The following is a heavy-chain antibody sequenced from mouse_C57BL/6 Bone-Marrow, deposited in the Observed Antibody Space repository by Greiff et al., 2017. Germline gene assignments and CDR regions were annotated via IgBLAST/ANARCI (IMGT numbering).Heavy chain of an antibody. J-gene: IGHJ4*01. V-gene: IGHV5-6*01. CDR3: ARQPYYSQAMDY. Sequence: EVQGVESGGDLVKPGGSLKLSCAASGFTFSSYGMSWVRQTPDKRLEWVATISSGGSYTYYPDRVKGRFTISRDNAKNTLYLQMSSLKSEDTAMYYCARQPYYSQAMDYWGQGTSVTVSS. CDR2: ISSGGSYT. CDR1: GFTFSSYG. D-gene: IGHD2-12*01.